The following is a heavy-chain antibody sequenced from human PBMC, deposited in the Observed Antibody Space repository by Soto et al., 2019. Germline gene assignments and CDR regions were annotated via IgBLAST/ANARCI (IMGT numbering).Heavy chain of an antibody. CDR1: GGSINSGGYC. CDR2: IYYSGGT. D-gene: IGHD3-22*01. CDR3: ARTHCYDTGGSRFWLDP. V-gene: IGHV4-31*03. Sequence: QVQLQESGPGLVKPSQTLSLTCTVSGGSINSGGYCWSWIRQHPGKGLEWLGYIYYSGGTNYNPSLRSRLTISLHTSENQFTLKLSSVTAADTAVYYCARTHCYDTGGSRFWLDPWGLGTLVTVSS. J-gene: IGHJ5*02.